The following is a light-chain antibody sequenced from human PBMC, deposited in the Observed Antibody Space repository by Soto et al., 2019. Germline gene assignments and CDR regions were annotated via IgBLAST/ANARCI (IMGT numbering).Light chain of an antibody. V-gene: IGKV3-11*01. Sequence: EIVLTQSPATLSLSPGERATLSCRASQGVSSYLAWYQHKPGKAPRLLIYDASNRATGIPARFSGSGSGTDFTLTISSLEPEDFAVYYCQQRADWPPLTFGGGNKVEIK. CDR1: QGVSSY. CDR3: QQRADWPPLT. CDR2: DAS. J-gene: IGKJ4*01.